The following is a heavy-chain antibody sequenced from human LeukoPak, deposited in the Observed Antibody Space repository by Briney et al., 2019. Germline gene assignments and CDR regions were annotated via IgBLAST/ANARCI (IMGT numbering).Heavy chain of an antibody. CDR3: ARESMIVGPGAFDI. CDR1: GFTFSSYA. V-gene: IGHV3-64*01. Sequence: PGGSLRLSCAASGFTFSSYAMHWVRQAPGKGLEYVSAISSNGGSTYYANSVKGRFTISRDNSKNTLYLQMGSLRAEDMAVYYCARESMIVGPGAFDIWGQGTMVTVSS. CDR2: ISSNGGST. D-gene: IGHD3-22*01. J-gene: IGHJ3*02.